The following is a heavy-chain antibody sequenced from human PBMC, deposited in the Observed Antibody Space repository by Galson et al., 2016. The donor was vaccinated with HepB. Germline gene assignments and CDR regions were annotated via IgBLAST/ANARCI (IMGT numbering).Heavy chain of an antibody. CDR1: GGTFSSSA. CDR3: TREEMYYGSGSYYNPGGY. J-gene: IGHJ4*02. CDR2: IIPIFGTS. D-gene: IGHD3-10*01. V-gene: IGHV1-69*06. Sequence: SVKVSCKASGGTFSSSAISWVRQAPGQGLERMGGIIPIFGTSNYAQKFQGRVTITADKSTSTAYMALCSLRSEDTALYYCTREEMYYGSGSYYNPGGYWGQGTLGAVSS.